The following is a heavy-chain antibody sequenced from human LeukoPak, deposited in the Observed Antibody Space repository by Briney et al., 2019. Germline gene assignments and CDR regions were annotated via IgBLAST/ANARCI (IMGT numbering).Heavy chain of an antibody. J-gene: IGHJ6*02. CDR2: ISSSGSTI. D-gene: IGHD3-16*01. CDR3: ARDLMMGVGYYYYYGMDV. V-gene: IGHV3-11*01. CDR1: GFTFSDYY. Sequence: PGGSLRLSCAASGFTFSDYYMSWIRQAPGKGLEWVSYISSSGSTIYYADSVKGRFTISRDNAKNSLYLQMNGLRAEDTAVYYCARDLMMGVGYYYYYGMDVWGQGTTVTVSS.